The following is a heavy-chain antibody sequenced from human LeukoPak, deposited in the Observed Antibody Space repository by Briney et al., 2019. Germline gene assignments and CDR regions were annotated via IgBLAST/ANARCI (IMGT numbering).Heavy chain of an antibody. CDR1: GFTFSSYW. CDR2: IKEDGRQT. D-gene: IGHD3-22*01. J-gene: IGHJ4*02. CDR3: YGTRGY. V-gene: IGHV3-7*01. Sequence: GGSLRLSCAASGFTFSSYWMSWVRQAPGKGPQWVATIKEDGRQTFYSDSVMGRFTISIDSAKNSLYLQMNSLRVEETAVYYCYGTRGYWGQGALVTVSP.